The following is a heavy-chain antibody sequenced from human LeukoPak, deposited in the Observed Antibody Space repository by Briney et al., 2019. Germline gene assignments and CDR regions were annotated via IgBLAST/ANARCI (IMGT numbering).Heavy chain of an antibody. V-gene: IGHV3-74*01. CDR1: GFTFSRYW. CDR2: INTDGSRT. Sequence: GGSLRLSCAASGFTFSRYWMHWVRQAPGKGLVWVSRINTDGSRTTYADSVKGRFTISRDNAKNTVYLQMNSLRAEDTAVYYCARVALGSYYRFDPWGQGTLVTVSS. D-gene: IGHD1-26*01. CDR3: ARVALGSYYRFDP. J-gene: IGHJ5*02.